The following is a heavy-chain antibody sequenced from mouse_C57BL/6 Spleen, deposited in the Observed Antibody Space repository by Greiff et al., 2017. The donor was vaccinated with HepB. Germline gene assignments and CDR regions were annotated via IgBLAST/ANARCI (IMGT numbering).Heavy chain of an antibody. CDR1: GFSFNTYA. J-gene: IGHJ4*01. Sequence: EVKLVESGGGLVQPKGSLKLSCAASGFSFNTYAMNWVRQAPGKGLEWVARIRSKSNNYATYYAESVKDRFTISRDDSESMLYLQMNNLKTEDTAMYYCVRHPGSMDYWGQGTSVTVSS. V-gene: IGHV10-1*01. CDR2: IRSKSNNYAT. CDR3: VRHPGSMDY.